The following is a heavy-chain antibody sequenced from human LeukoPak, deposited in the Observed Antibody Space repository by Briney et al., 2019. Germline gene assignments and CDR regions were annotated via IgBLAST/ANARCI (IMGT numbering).Heavy chain of an antibody. V-gene: IGHV5-51*01. CDR1: GYSFTSYW. CDR2: IYPGDSDT. D-gene: IGHD6-13*01. CDR3: ARRGRGIAAAVNNWFDP. J-gene: IGHJ5*02. Sequence: GESLKISCKGSGYSFTSYWIGWVRQMPGKGLEWMGIIYPGDSDTRYSPSFQGQVTISADKSISTAYLQWSSLKASDTAMYYCARRGRGIAAAVNNWFDPWGQGTLVTVSS.